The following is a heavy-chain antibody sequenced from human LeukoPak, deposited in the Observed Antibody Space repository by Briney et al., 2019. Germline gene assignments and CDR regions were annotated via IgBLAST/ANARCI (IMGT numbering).Heavy chain of an antibody. CDR2: IWYDGSNK. CDR1: GFTFSSYG. J-gene: IGHJ3*02. Sequence: GRSLRLSCAASGFTFSSYGMHWVRQAPGKGLEWVAVIWYDGSNKYYADSVKGRFTIPRDNSKNTLYLQMNSLRAEDTAVYYCARPSTQGAFDIWGQGTMVTVSS. CDR3: ARPSTQGAFDI. D-gene: IGHD2-2*01. V-gene: IGHV3-33*01.